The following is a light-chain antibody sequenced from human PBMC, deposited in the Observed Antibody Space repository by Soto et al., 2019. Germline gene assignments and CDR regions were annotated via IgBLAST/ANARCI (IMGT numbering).Light chain of an antibody. Sequence: IPFTQSPSSLSASVGDRVTIACRASQGISNYLAWYQQKPGKAPKLLIFTASTLQSGVPSRFSGSGSGTEFTLTISSLQSEDFAVYYCQQYNSLLWTFGQGTKVDIK. CDR1: QGISNY. V-gene: IGKV1-9*01. CDR3: QQYNSLLWT. J-gene: IGKJ1*01. CDR2: TAS.